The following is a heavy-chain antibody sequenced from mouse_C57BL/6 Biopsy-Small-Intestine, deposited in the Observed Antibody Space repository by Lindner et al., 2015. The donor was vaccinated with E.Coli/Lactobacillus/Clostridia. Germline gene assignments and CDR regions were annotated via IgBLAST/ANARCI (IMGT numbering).Heavy chain of an antibody. J-gene: IGHJ2*01. CDR2: TNPGSGGT. CDR3: VRGERGDFDY. CDR1: GYAFTNYL. Sequence: VQLQESGTELVRPGTSVKMSCKASGYAFTNYLIEWVRQRPGQGLEWIGVTNPGSGGTNYNEKFKGKATLTADTSSRTAYMQLSSLTSEDSAVYFCVRGERGDFDYWGQGTTLTVSS. V-gene: IGHV1-54*01.